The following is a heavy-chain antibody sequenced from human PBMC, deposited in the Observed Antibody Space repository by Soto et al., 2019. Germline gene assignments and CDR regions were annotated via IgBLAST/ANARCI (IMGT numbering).Heavy chain of an antibody. J-gene: IGHJ6*02. V-gene: IGHV4-30-4*01. CDR2: IFHSGST. D-gene: IGHD3-10*01. CDR3: ARDXYYGSGTYYNFYSGMDV. CDR1: GGSIRSYY. Sequence: PSVTLSLTCTVSGGSIRSYYWTWVRQPPGKGLEWIGNIFHSGSTYYTPSLQSRVTISLDTSKNHFSLKLSSVTPADTAVYYCARDXYYGSGTYYNFYSGMDVWGQGTTVTVSS.